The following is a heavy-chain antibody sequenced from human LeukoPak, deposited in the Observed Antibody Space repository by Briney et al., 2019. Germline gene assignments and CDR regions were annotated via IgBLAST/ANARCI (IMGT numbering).Heavy chain of an antibody. Sequence: SETLSLTCAVYGGSFSGYYWSWIRQPPGKGLEWIGEINHSGSTNYNPSLKSRATISVDTSKNQFSLKLSPVTAADTAVYYCARSGRVRGVTNWFDPWGQGTLVTVSS. CDR3: ARSGRVRGVTNWFDP. CDR2: INHSGST. V-gene: IGHV4-34*01. CDR1: GGSFSGYY. J-gene: IGHJ5*02. D-gene: IGHD3-10*01.